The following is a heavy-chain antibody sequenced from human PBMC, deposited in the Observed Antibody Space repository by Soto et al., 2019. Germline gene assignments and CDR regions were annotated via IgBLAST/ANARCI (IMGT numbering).Heavy chain of an antibody. D-gene: IGHD3-16*01. CDR3: ARGWAHLDP. V-gene: IGHV3-7*01. CDR2: IKEDGGEI. Sequence: GESLKISCAASGFSFSSSWMTWVRQARGKGLEGVAMIKEDGGEIYYLDSVKGRFTISRDNAKNSLYLQMNGLRAEDTAVYFCARGWAHLDPWGQGTLVTVSS. J-gene: IGHJ5*02. CDR1: GFSFSSSW.